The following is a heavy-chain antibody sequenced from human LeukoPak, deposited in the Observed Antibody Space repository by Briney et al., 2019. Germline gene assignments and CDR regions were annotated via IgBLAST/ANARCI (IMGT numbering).Heavy chain of an antibody. CDR3: ARVRCSGGSCYPLYFDY. Sequence: SETLSLTCTVSGGSISSSSYCWGWIRQPPGKGLEGIVSIYYSGSTYYNPSLKSRVTISVDTSKNQFSLKLSSVTAADTAVYYCARVRCSGGSCYPLYFDYWGQGTLVTVSS. J-gene: IGHJ4*02. V-gene: IGHV4-39*01. D-gene: IGHD2-15*01. CDR1: GGSISSSSYC. CDR2: IYYSGST.